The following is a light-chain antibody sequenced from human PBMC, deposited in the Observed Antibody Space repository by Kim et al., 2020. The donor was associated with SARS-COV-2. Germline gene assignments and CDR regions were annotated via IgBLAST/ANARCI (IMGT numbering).Light chain of an antibody. Sequence: SYELTQPPSVSVSPGQTASITCSGDKLGDKYACWYQQKPGQSPVLVIYQDSKRPSGLPERFPGSNSGNTATLTISGTQAMDEADYYCQAWDSSTYVFGTG. J-gene: IGLJ1*01. CDR2: QDS. CDR3: QAWDSSTYV. V-gene: IGLV3-1*01. CDR1: KLGDKY.